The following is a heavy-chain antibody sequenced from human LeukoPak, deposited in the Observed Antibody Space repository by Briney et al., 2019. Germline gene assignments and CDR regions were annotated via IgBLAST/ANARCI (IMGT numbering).Heavy chain of an antibody. CDR1: GYTFTSYA. V-gene: IGHV7-4-1*02. D-gene: IGHD2-2*01. CDR2: INTNTGNP. J-gene: IGHJ3*02. CDR3: ARAFPWVPAAFGAFDI. Sequence: RASVKVSCKASGYTFTSYAMNWVRQAPGQGLEWMGWINTNTGNPTYAQGFTGRFVFSLDTSVSTAYLQISSLKAEDTAVYYCARAFPWVPAAFGAFDIWGQGTMVTVSS.